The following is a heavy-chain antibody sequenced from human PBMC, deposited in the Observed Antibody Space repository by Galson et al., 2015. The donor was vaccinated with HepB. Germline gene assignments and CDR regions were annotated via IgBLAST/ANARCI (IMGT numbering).Heavy chain of an antibody. V-gene: IGHV7-4-1*02. J-gene: IGHJ4*02. D-gene: IGHD3-10*01. CDR2: INTNTGNP. CDR3: ARDLGRFGELLYRYFDY. CDR1: GYTLTSYP. Sequence: SCKASGYTLTSYPMNWVRQAPGQGLEWMGWINTNTGNPTYAQGFTGRFVFSLDTSVSTAYLQISSLKAEDTAVYYCARDLGRFGELLYRYFDYWGQGTLVTVSS.